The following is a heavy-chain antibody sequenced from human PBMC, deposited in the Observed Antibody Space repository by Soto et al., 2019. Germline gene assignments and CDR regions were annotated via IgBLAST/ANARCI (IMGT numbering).Heavy chain of an antibody. J-gene: IGHJ5*02. Sequence: QVQLVESGGGLVKPGGSLRLSCAASGFSFSDYYMTWIRQAPGKGLEWVSYISSSGGTKYHADSVKGRFTISRDNAKNSLYLQMNSLRAEDTAVYYCARGYSSSWTHNWFDPWGQGTLVTVSS. CDR2: ISSSGGTK. CDR3: ARGYSSSWTHNWFDP. V-gene: IGHV3-11*01. D-gene: IGHD6-13*01. CDR1: GFSFSDYY.